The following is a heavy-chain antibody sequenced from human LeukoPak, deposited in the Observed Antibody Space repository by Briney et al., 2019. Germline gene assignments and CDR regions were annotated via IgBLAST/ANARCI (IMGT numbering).Heavy chain of an antibody. J-gene: IGHJ6*03. D-gene: IGHD3-22*01. CDR3: ARARGGYYHRYYYYYMDV. Sequence: SETLSLTCAVYGGSFSGYYWSWIRQPPGKGLEWIGEINHSGSTNYNPSLKSRVTISVDTSKNQFSLKLSSVTAADTAVYYCARARGGYYHRYYYYYMDVWGKGTTVTISS. CDR2: INHSGST. V-gene: IGHV4-34*01. CDR1: GGSFSGYY.